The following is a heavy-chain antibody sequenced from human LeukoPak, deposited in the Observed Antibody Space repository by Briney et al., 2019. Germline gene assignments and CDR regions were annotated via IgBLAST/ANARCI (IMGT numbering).Heavy chain of an antibody. CDR2: ISSSGSTI. Sequence: GGSLRLSCAASGFTFSSYEMNWVRQAPGKGLEWVSYISSSGSTIYYADSVKGRFTISRDNAKNSLYLQMNSLRAEDTAVYYCARVMDYDSSGQPFDAFDIWGQGTMVTVSS. CDR3: ARVMDYDSSGQPFDAFDI. V-gene: IGHV3-48*03. CDR1: GFTFSSYE. D-gene: IGHD3-22*01. J-gene: IGHJ3*02.